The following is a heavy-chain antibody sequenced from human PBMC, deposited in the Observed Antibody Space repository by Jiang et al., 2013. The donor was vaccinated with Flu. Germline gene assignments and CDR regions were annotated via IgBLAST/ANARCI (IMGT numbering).Heavy chain of an antibody. J-gene: IGHJ5*02. D-gene: IGHD5-18*01. CDR1: GGSFRGYY. CDR2: INYSGNT. Sequence: LLKPSETLSLTCAVYGGSFRGYYWSWIRQPPGKGLEWIGEINYSGNTKYNPSLESRVTISGDTSKNQFSLKVTSVTAAGTAMYYCAKGRTKRGFNNGSRWFDPWGQGTLVTVSS. CDR3: AKGRTKRGFNNGSRWFDP. V-gene: IGHV4-34*01.